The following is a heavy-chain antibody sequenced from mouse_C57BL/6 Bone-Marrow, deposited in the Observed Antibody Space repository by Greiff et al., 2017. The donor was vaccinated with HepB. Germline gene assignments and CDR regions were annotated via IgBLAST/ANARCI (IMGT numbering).Heavy chain of an antibody. J-gene: IGHJ3*01. CDR1: GFNIKDDY. CDR3: TTGGRGFAY. V-gene: IGHV14-4*01. Sequence: VQLQQSGAELVRPGASVKLSCTASGFNIKDDYMHWVKQRPEQGLEWIGWIDPENGDTEYASKVQGKATITADTSSNTAYLQLSSLTSEDTAVYYCTTGGRGFAYWGQVTLVTVSA. CDR2: IDPENGDT.